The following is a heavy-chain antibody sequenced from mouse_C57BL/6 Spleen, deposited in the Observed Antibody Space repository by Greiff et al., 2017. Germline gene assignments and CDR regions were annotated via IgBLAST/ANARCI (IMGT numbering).Heavy chain of an antibody. V-gene: IGHV2-4*01. CDR3: AKSKIQAKYYGSSLDY. CDR1: GFSLTSYG. J-gene: IGHJ2*01. CDR2: IWSGGST. Sequence: VQLQQSGPGLVQPSQSLSITCTVSGFSLTSYGVHWVRQPPGKGLEWLGVIWSGGSTDYNAAFISRLSISKDNSKSQVFFKMNSLQADDTAIYYCAKSKIQAKYYGSSLDYWGQGTTLTVSS. D-gene: IGHD1-1*01.